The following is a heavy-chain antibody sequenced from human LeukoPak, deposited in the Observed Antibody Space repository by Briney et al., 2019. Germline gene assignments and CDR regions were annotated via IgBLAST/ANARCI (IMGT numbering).Heavy chain of an antibody. CDR2: ISRSGSTI. J-gene: IGHJ4*02. D-gene: IGHD3-10*01. V-gene: IGHV3-11*04. CDR1: GFTFSDYY. CDR3: ASGDYYGSGSYPNVYFDY. Sequence: GGSLRLSCAASGFTFSDYYMSWIRQAPGKGLEWLSYISRSGSTIYYADSVKGRFTISRDNAKNSLYLQMNSLRAEDTAVYYCASGDYYGSGSYPNVYFDYWGQGTLVTVSS.